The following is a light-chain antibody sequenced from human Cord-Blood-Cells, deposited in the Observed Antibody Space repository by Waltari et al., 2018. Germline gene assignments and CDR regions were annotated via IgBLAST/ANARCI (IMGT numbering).Light chain of an antibody. CDR3: QQYYSTPYT. J-gene: IGKJ2*01. CDR1: QSVLYSSNNKNY. V-gene: IGKV4-1*01. Sequence: DIVMTQSPDSLAVSLGERATINCKSSQSVLYSSNNKNYLAWYQQKPGQPPTLLIYWASTRESVVPDRFSGSGSGTDFTRTISSLQAEDVAVYYCQQYYSTPYTFGQGTKLEIK. CDR2: WAS.